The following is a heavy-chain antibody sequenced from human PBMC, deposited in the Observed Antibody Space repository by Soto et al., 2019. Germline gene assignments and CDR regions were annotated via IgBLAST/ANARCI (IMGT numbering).Heavy chain of an antibody. D-gene: IGHD4-17*01. V-gene: IGHV4-4*02. Sequence: QVQLQESGPGLVKPSETLSLTSDVSGDSISSPTWWTWVRQPPGKGLEWIGEVYHSGSTNYNSSLKSRVTISVDKSKNQFSLRLTSVTAADTAVYYCATRAPIDGDPYWGQGTLVTVSS. J-gene: IGHJ4*02. CDR1: GDSISSPTW. CDR2: VYHSGST. CDR3: ATRAPIDGDPY.